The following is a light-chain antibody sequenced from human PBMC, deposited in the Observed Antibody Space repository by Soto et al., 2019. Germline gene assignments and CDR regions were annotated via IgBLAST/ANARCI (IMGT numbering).Light chain of an antibody. V-gene: IGLV2-8*01. CDR3: SSYAGSNNWV. CDR2: EVT. CDR1: SSDVGGYNY. Sequence: QSALTQPPSASGSPGQSVTFSCTGTSSDVGGYNYVSWYQQHPGRAPKLIIYEVTKRPSGVPDRFSGSKSGNTASLTVSGLQAEDEADYYCSSYAGSNNWVFGGGTQLTVL. J-gene: IGLJ3*02.